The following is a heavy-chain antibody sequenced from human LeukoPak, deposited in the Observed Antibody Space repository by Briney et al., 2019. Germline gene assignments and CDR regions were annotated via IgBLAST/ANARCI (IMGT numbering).Heavy chain of an antibody. J-gene: IGHJ4*02. CDR1: GLTFDDYA. V-gene: IGHV3-9*01. D-gene: IGHD7-27*01. Sequence: GGPLSLLCAVSGLTFDDYAVQWARGARGKGVEGVSGISWNSGSIGYADSVKGRFTISRDNAKNSLYLQMNSLRAEDTALYYCAKSQFQYGENVDYWGQGTLVTVSS. CDR2: ISWNSGSI. CDR3: AKSQFQYGENVDY.